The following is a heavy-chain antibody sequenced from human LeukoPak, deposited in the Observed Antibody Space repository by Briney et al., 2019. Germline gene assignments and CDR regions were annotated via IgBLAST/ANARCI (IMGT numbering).Heavy chain of an antibody. CDR3: AKDFLYNVVDY. Sequence: PGGSLRLSCADSGFTFSNYAMTWVRQAPGMGLEWVSSISGSGSSSYYADSVKGRFTVSRDNSKNTLHLQMNSLRAEDTAVYYCAKDFLYNVVDYWGQGTLVAVSS. J-gene: IGHJ4*02. CDR2: ISGSGSSS. V-gene: IGHV3-23*01. D-gene: IGHD3-10*01. CDR1: GFTFSNYA.